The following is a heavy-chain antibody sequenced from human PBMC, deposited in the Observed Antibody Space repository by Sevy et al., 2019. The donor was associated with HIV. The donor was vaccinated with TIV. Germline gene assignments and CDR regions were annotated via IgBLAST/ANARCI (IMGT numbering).Heavy chain of an antibody. CDR2: IKLDGSEK. J-gene: IGHJ6*02. CDR1: GFSFSNYW. D-gene: IGHD2-2*01. CDR3: ARDCSSTTCLWGMDV. V-gene: IGHV3-7*03. Sequence: GGSLRLSCAASGFSFSNYWMSWVRQAPGKGLEWVANIKLDGSEKYYVDSLKGRFTISRDNDKKSLYLQMNSLRTEDTAVYYCARDCSSTTCLWGMDVWGQGTTVTVSS.